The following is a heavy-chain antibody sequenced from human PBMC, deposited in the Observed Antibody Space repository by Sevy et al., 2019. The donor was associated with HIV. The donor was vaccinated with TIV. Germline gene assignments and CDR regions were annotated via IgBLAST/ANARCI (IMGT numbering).Heavy chain of an antibody. D-gene: IGHD3-22*01. CDR1: GFTVSSNY. J-gene: IGHJ3*02. CDR3: AREIYDSSGYYPDAFDI. V-gene: IGHV3-53*01. CDR2: IYSGGST. Sequence: GGSLRLSCAASGFTVSSNYMSWVRQAPGKGLEWVSVIYSGGSTYYADSVKGRFTISRDNSKNTLYLQMNGLRAEDTSVYYCAREIYDSSGYYPDAFDIWGQWTMVTVSS.